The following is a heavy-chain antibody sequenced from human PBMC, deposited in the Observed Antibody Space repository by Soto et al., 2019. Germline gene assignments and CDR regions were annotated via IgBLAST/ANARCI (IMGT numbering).Heavy chain of an antibody. Sequence: GASLKVSCKASGYTFTSYAMHWVRQAPGQRLEWMGWINAGNGNTKYSQKFQGRVTITRDTSASTAYMELSSLRSEDTAVYYCARLQTISRIFDYWGQGTLVTVSS. CDR1: GYTFTSYA. V-gene: IGHV1-3*01. CDR3: ARLQTISRIFDY. D-gene: IGHD1-7*01. J-gene: IGHJ4*02. CDR2: INAGNGNT.